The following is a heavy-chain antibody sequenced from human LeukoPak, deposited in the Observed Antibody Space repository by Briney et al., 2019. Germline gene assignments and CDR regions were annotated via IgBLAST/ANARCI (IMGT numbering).Heavy chain of an antibody. CDR2: INPNSGGT. D-gene: IGHD2-15*01. Sequence: ASVKVSCKASGYTFTGYYMHWVRQAPGQGLEWMGWINPNSGGTNYAQKSQGRVTMTRDTSISTAYMELSRLRSDATAVYYCARDLVVVVAAKLGYDYWGQGTLVTVSS. CDR3: ARDLVVVVAAKLGYDY. V-gene: IGHV1-2*02. J-gene: IGHJ4*02. CDR1: GYTFTGYY.